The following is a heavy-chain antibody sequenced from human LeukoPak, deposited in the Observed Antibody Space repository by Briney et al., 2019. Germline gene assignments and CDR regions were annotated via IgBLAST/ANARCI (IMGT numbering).Heavy chain of an antibody. CDR1: GFSITSGYY. J-gene: IGHJ5*02. CDR3: ARGNYDFWSGYYQGGGWFVT. CDR2: INHIGNT. Sequence: SSESLSLTCNVSGFSITSGYYWGWILQPPGRGLEWIDHINHIGNTHFNPSLKSRVTISIDTSKNQFSLKLNSVPATDTAVSYWARGNYDFWSGYYQGGGWFVTWGERNPCTVSS. V-gene: IGHV4-38-2*02. D-gene: IGHD3-3*01.